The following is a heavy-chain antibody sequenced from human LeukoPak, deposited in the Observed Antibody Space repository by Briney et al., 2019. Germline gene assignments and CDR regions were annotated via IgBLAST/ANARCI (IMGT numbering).Heavy chain of an antibody. J-gene: IGHJ4*02. CDR1: GFTFSGYG. Sequence: GRSLRLSCAASGFTFSGYGMHWVRQAPDKGLEWVAVIWYDGNNKYYADSVKGRFTISRDNSKNTLYLQMNSLRAEDTAVYYCAKDWGYTTMVSYYLDYWGQGALVTVSS. V-gene: IGHV3-33*06. CDR3: AKDWGYTTMVSYYLDY. CDR2: IWYDGNNK. D-gene: IGHD5-18*01.